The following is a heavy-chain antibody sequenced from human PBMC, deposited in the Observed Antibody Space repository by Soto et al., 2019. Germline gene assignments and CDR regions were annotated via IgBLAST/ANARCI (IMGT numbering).Heavy chain of an antibody. V-gene: IGHV4-59*01. CDR2: VYKSGSI. D-gene: IGHD1-1*01. Sequence: QVRLQESGPGLVKPSETLSLTCTVSGASISSYHWSWIRQPPGKGLEWIGYVYKSGSINYNPSLNSRVTILADTSKSQVSLNLNSVTAADTAVYYCARVVVPGTCCAFDIWGEGTMVTVSS. J-gene: IGHJ3*02. CDR3: ARVVVPGTCCAFDI. CDR1: GASISSYH.